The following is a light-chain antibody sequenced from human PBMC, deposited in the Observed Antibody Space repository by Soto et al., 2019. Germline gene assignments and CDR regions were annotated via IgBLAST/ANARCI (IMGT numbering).Light chain of an antibody. CDR1: QSVSSSY. CDR3: QQRSNWPPIT. CDR2: NAF. Sequence: EIVLTQSPGTLSLSPGERATLSCRASQSVSSSYLACYQQKPGQAPRLLIYNAFNRATGIPDRFSGSGSGTDFTLTISSLEPEDFAVYYCQQRSNWPPITFGQGTRLEIK. J-gene: IGKJ5*01. V-gene: IGKV3D-20*02.